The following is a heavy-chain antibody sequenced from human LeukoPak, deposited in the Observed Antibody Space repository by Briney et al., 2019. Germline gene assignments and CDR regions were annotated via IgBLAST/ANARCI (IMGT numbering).Heavy chain of an antibody. CDR3: ARIEYSSSRYYYYYMDV. V-gene: IGHV4-38-2*02. D-gene: IGHD6-6*01. CDR2: IYHSVST. Sequence: SETLSLTCTVSGYSISSGYYWGWIRQPPGKGLEWIGSIYHSVSTYYNPSLKSRVTISVDTSKNQFSLKLSSVTAADTAVYYCARIEYSSSRYYYYYMDVWGKGATVTVSS. CDR1: GYSISSGYY. J-gene: IGHJ6*03.